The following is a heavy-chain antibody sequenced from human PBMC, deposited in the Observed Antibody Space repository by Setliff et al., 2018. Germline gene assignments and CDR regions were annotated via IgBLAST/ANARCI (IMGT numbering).Heavy chain of an antibody. Sequence: GASVKVSCKDSGYTFSTYGISWVRQATGQGLEWMGWMNPNSGNTGYAQKFQGRVTITRNTSISTAYMELSSLRSEDTAVYYCARRVGSVGIQLPDYWGQGTLVTVSS. CDR3: ARRVGSVGIQLPDY. D-gene: IGHD5-18*01. CDR2: MNPNSGNT. CDR1: GYTFSTYG. V-gene: IGHV1-8*03. J-gene: IGHJ4*02.